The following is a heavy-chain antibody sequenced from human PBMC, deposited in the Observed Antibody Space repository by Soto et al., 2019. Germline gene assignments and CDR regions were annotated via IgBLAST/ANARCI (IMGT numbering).Heavy chain of an antibody. CDR3: AGGPRLFDY. CDR2: ISYDGSNK. CDR1: GFTFSSYG. D-gene: IGHD6-6*01. J-gene: IGHJ4*02. V-gene: IGHV3-30*03. Sequence: GGSLRLSCAASGFTFSSYGMHWVRQAPGKGLEWVAVISYDGSNKYYADSVKGRFTISRDNSKNTLYLQMNSLRAEDTAVYYCAGGPRLFDYWGQGTMVTVYS.